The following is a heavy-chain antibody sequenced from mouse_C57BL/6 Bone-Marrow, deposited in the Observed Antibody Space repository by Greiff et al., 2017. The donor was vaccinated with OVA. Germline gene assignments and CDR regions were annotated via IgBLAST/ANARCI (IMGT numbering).Heavy chain of an antibody. CDR1: GFSFNTYA. CDR2: IRSKSNNYAT. CDR3: VRLSMDY. Sequence: DVKLVESGGGLVQPKGSLKLSCAASGFSFNTYAMNWVRQAPGKGLEWVARIRSKSNNYATYYADSVKDRFTISRDDSESMLYLQMNNLKTEDTAMYYCVRLSMDYWGQGTSVTVSS. V-gene: IGHV10-1*01. J-gene: IGHJ4*01.